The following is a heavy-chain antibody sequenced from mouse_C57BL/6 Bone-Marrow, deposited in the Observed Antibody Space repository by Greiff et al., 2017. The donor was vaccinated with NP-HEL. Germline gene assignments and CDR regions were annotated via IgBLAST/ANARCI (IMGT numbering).Heavy chain of an antibody. CDR2: ISYDGSN. CDR1: GYSITSGYY. Sequence: EVKLQESGPGLVKPSQSLSLTCSVTGYSITSGYYWNWIRQFPGNKLEWMGYISYDGSNKYNPSLKNRIPITRYTSKNQFFLKLNSVTTEDTATYYCARGDYCGSSSAWFAYWGQGTLVTVSA. CDR3: ARGDYCGSSSAWFAY. V-gene: IGHV3-6*01. D-gene: IGHD1-1*01. J-gene: IGHJ3*01.